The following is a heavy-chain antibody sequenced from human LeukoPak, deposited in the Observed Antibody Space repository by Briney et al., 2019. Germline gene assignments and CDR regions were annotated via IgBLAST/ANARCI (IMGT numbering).Heavy chain of an antibody. D-gene: IGHD1-26*01. CDR2: IYHSGST. J-gene: IGHJ4*02. CDR1: GYSISSGYY. CDR3: AKDRLVGTTGSNYFDF. V-gene: IGHV4-38-2*01. Sequence: SETLSLTCAVSGYSISSGYYWGWIRQPPGKGLEWIGSIYHSGSTYYNPSLKSRVTISVDTSKNQFSLKLSSVTAADTAVYYCAKDRLVGTTGSNYFDFRGQGTLVTVSS.